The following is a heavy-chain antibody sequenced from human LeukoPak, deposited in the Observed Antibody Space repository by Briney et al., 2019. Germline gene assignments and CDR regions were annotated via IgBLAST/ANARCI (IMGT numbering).Heavy chain of an antibody. V-gene: IGHV3-23*01. D-gene: IGHD2-21*02. CDR3: ASGLGAYCGGDCLDAFDI. CDR2: FSGSGGST. J-gene: IGHJ3*02. Sequence: SPFSGSGGSTYYADSVKGRFTISRDNSKNTLYLQMNSLRAEDTAVYYCASGLGAYCGGDCLDAFDIWGQGTMVTVSS.